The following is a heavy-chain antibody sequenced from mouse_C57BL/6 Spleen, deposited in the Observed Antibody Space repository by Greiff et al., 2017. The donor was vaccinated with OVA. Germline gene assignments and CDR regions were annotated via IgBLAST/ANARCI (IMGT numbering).Heavy chain of an antibody. CDR1: GFTFSSYG. Sequence: VQLKESGGDLVKPGGSLKLSCAASGFTFSSYGMSWVRQTPDKRLEWVATISSGGSYTYYPDSVKGRFTISRDNAKNTLYLQMSSLKSEDTAMYYCARWMVTTYFDVWGTGTTVTVSS. V-gene: IGHV5-6*01. CDR2: ISSGGSYT. J-gene: IGHJ1*03. CDR3: ARWMVTTYFDV. D-gene: IGHD2-2*01.